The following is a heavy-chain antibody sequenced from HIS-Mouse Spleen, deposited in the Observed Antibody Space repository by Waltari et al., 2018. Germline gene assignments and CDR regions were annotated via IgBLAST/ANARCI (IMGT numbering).Heavy chain of an antibody. CDR3: ARGLAARFDY. Sequence: QVQLQQWGAGLLKPSETLSLTCAVYGGSFSGSYWSWLRQPPGKGLEWIGEINHSGSTNYNPSLQSRVTISVDTSKNQFSLKLSSVTAADTAVYYCARGLAARFDYWGQGTLVTVSS. CDR1: GGSFSGSY. V-gene: IGHV4-34*01. J-gene: IGHJ4*02. D-gene: IGHD6-6*01. CDR2: INHSGST.